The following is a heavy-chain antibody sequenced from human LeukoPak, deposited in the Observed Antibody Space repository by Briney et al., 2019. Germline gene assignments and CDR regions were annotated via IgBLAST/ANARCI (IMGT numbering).Heavy chain of an antibody. V-gene: IGHV3-74*01. D-gene: IGHD2-2*01. CDR3: ARDTSYIAWFDP. J-gene: IGHJ5*02. Sequence: GGSLRLSCAASGFTESGYTFSSYWMHWVRQAPGKGLVWVSRINSDGSSTSYADSVKGRFTISRDDAKNTLFLQMNSLRAEDTAVYHCARDTSYIAWFDPWGQGTLVTVSS. CDR2: INSDGSST. CDR1: GFTESGYTFSSYW.